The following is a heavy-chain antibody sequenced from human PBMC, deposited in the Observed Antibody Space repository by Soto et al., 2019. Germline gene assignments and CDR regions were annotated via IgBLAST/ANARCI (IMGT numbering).Heavy chain of an antibody. CDR1: GFTFSSYA. V-gene: IGHV3-30-3*01. CDR2: ISYDGSNK. Sequence: QVQLVESGGGVVQPGRSLRLSCAASGFTFSSYAMHWVRQAPGKGLEWVAVISYDGSNKYYADSVKGRFTISRDNSKNTLYLQMNSLRAEDMAVYYCARDSGIQLWLRRYYGMDVWGQGTTVTVSS. CDR3: ARDSGIQLWLRRYYGMDV. J-gene: IGHJ6*02. D-gene: IGHD5-18*01.